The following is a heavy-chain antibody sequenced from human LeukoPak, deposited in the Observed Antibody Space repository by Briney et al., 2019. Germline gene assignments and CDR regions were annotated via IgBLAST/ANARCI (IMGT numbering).Heavy chain of an antibody. CDR1: GYTFTSYY. Sequence: ASVKVSCKASGYTFTSYYMHWVRQAPGQGLEWMGIINPSGGSTSYAQKFQGRVTMTRDTSTSTVYMELSSLRSEDTAVYYCASADCSSTSCYTREGYYYYYMDVWGKGTTVTVSS. CDR3: ASADCSSTSCYTREGYYYYYMDV. D-gene: IGHD2-2*02. CDR2: INPSGGST. V-gene: IGHV1-46*01. J-gene: IGHJ6*03.